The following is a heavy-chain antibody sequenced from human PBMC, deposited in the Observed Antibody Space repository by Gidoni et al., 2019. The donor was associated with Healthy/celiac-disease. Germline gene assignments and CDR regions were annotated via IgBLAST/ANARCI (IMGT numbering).Heavy chain of an antibody. CDR1: GFYYSSYS. CDR3: ARYLRDYELAFDI. Sequence: EVQLVESGGGLVKPGGSLRLSCGAPGFYYSSYSMNWVRPAPGKGLEWVASISSSSSYIYYADSVKGRFTISRDNAKNSLYLQMNSLRAEDTAVYYCARYLRDYELAFDIWGQGTMVTVSS. D-gene: IGHD4-17*01. V-gene: IGHV3-21*01. J-gene: IGHJ3*02. CDR2: ISSSSSYI.